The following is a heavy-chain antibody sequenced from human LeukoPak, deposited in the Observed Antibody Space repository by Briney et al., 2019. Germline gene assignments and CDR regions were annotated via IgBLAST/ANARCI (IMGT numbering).Heavy chain of an antibody. CDR1: GFTFSNHW. J-gene: IGHJ4*02. D-gene: IGHD6-19*01. V-gene: IGHV3-74*01. CDR2: INSDGSST. Sequence: AGSLRLSCAASGFTFSNHWMHWVRQAPGKGLLWVSRINSDGSSTRYADSVKGRFTISRDNAKNALYLQMNSLRAEDTAVYYCARDPSVSSGWYSTFDYWGQGTLVTVSS. CDR3: ARDPSVSSGWYSTFDY.